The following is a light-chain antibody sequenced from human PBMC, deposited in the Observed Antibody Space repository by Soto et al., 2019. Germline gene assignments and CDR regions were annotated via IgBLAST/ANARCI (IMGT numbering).Light chain of an antibody. V-gene: IGKV2-28*01. CDR1: QSLLHSNGFNY. J-gene: IGKJ4*01. Sequence: DIVMTQSPLSLPVTPGEPASISGRANQSLLHSNGFNYLDWYLQKPGQSPQLLIYLGSNRASGVPDRFTGIGSGTDFTLKITRVEAEDVGLYYCMQRRQTPFTFGGGTKVEIK. CDR3: MQRRQTPFT. CDR2: LGS.